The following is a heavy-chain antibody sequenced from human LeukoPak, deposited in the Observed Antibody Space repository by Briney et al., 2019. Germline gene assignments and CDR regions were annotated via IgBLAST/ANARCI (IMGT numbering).Heavy chain of an antibody. D-gene: IGHD1-26*01. CDR3: AKDRTVGASYWYFDL. V-gene: IGHV3-21*04. CDR2: ISSSSSYI. J-gene: IGHJ2*01. CDR1: GFTFSSYS. Sequence: GGSLRLSCAASGFTFSSYSMNWVRQAPGKGLEWVSSISSSSSYIYYADSVKGRFTISRDNAKNSLYLQMNTLRAEDTAIYYCAKDRTVGASYWYFDLWGRGTLVTVSS.